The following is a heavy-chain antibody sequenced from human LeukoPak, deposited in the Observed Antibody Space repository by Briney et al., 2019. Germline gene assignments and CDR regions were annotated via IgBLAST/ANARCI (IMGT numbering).Heavy chain of an antibody. J-gene: IGHJ5*02. CDR2: IYYSGST. CDR3: ARVDNGLSAYGSGRSGTNWFDP. CDR1: GGSISSYY. Sequence: PSETLSLTCTVSGGSISSYYWSWIRQPPGKGLEWIGYIYYSGSTNYNPSLKSRVTISVDTSKNQFSLKLSSVTAADTAVYYCARVDNGLSAYGSGRSGTNWFDPRGQGTLVTVSS. D-gene: IGHD3-10*01. V-gene: IGHV4-59*01.